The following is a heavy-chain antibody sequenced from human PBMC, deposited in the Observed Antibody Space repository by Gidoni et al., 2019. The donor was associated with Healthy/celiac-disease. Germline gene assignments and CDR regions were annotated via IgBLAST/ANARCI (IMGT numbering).Heavy chain of an antibody. CDR1: GFNFGDYA. V-gene: IGHV3-49*03. D-gene: IGHD2-21*01. CDR3: TRDNRVLGFVGYYGMDV. Sequence: EVQLVESVGGLVQPGRSLRLSCTVSGFNFGDYAMSWFSQVPGTGLEWVGFIRSKAYGGKTEYAESVKGRFTISRDDSKSIAYLQMNSLKTEDTAVYYCTRDNRVLGFVGYYGMDVWGQGTTVTVSS. J-gene: IGHJ6*02. CDR2: IRSKAYGGKT.